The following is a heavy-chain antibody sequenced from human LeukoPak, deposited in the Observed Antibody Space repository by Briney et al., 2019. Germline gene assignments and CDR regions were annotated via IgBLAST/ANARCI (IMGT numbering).Heavy chain of an antibody. CDR1: GYTFTGYY. V-gene: IGHV1-2*02. D-gene: IGHD2-15*01. Sequence: GASVKVSCKASGYTFTGYYMHWVRQAPGQGLEWMGWINPNSGGTNYAQKFQGRVTMTRDTSISTAYMELSRLRSDDTAVYYCARVFISRACSGGSCSLRTFDYWGQGTLVTVSS. CDR3: ARVFISRACSGGSCSLRTFDY. J-gene: IGHJ4*02. CDR2: INPNSGGT.